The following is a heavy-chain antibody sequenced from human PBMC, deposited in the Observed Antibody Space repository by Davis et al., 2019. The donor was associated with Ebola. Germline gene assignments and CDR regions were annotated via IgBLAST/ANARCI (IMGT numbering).Heavy chain of an antibody. Sequence: PGGSLRLSCAASGFTFSSYAISWVRQAPGKGLEWVANIKQDGSEKYYVDSVKGRFTISRDNAKNSLYLQMNSLRAEDTAVYFCARGDSSSWYYYGMDVWGQGTTVTVSS. D-gene: IGHD6-6*01. CDR3: ARGDSSSWYYYGMDV. V-gene: IGHV3-7*03. J-gene: IGHJ6*02. CDR1: GFTFSSYA. CDR2: IKQDGSEK.